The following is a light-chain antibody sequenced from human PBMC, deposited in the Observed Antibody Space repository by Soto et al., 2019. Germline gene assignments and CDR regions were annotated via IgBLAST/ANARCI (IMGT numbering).Light chain of an antibody. CDR2: DVS. V-gene: IGLV2-14*01. CDR1: SSDAGGYNY. CDR3: SSYTSSSPYV. J-gene: IGLJ1*01. Sequence: QSVLTQPASVSGSHGQSITISCTGTSSDAGGYNYVSWYQQHPVKAPKLMIYDVSNRPLGVSNRFSGFKSGNTASLTISGLQAEDEADYYCSSYTSSSPYVFGTGT.